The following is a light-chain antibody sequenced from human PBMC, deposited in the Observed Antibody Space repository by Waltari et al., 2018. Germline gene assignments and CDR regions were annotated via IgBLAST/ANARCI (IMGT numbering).Light chain of an antibody. Sequence: EIVLTQSPATLSLSPGERATLSCRASQRVSSNVAWYQQKPGQAPRLLIYDASNRATGIPARFSGSGSGTDFTLTISSLEPEDFAVYYCQQRSNWPPLTFGGGTKVEIK. CDR1: QRVSSN. V-gene: IGKV3-11*01. CDR2: DAS. CDR3: QQRSNWPPLT. J-gene: IGKJ4*01.